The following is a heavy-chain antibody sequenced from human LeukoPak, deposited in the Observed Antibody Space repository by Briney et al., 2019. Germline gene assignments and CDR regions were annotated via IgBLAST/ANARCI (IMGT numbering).Heavy chain of an antibody. Sequence: GASVKVSCKASGYTFTTYDINWVRQATGQGLEWMGRMNPYSGDTGYAQKFQGRVTMTRDTSTSTVYMELSSLRSEDTAVYYCARDSNYDSSPSRHAFDIWGQGTMVTVSS. CDR1: GYTFTTYD. CDR3: ARDSNYDSSPSRHAFDI. J-gene: IGHJ3*02. CDR2: MNPYSGDT. D-gene: IGHD3-22*01. V-gene: IGHV1-8*01.